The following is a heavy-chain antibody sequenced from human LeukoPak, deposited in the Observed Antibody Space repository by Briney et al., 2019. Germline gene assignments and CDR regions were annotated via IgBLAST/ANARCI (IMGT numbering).Heavy chain of an antibody. V-gene: IGHV1-18*01. CDR3: ARLGYSYGLYYFDY. D-gene: IGHD5-18*01. CDR2: ISAYNGNT. CDR1: GDTFSSYG. Sequence: ASVKVSFKASGDTFSSYGISWVRQAPGQGLEWMGWISAYNGNTNYAQKLQGRVTMTTDTSTTTAYMELRSLRSDDTAVYYCARLGYSYGLYYFDYWGQGTLVTVSS. J-gene: IGHJ4*02.